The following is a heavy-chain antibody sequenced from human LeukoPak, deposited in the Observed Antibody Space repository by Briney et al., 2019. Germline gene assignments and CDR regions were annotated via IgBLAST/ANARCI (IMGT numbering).Heavy chain of an antibody. J-gene: IGHJ4*02. V-gene: IGHV3-48*04. Sequence: GGSLRLSCAASGFTFSSYSMNWVRQAPGKGLEWVSYINRSGSTIYYADSVKGRFSISRDNAKNSLYLQMNSLRAEDTAVYYCARAYDSGGYYGDYWGQGTLVTVSS. CDR1: GFTFSSYS. CDR3: ARAYDSGGYYGDY. D-gene: IGHD3-22*01. CDR2: INRSGSTI.